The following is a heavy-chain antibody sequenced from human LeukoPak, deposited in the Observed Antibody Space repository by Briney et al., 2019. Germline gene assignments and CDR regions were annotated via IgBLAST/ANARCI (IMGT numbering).Heavy chain of an antibody. CDR1: GFTVSSNY. D-gene: IGHD6-13*01. J-gene: IGHJ4*02. CDR3: ARDAGFYSSSYVR. Sequence: GFLRLSCAASGFTVSSNYMSWVRQAPGKGLEWVSVIYSGGSTYYADSVKGRFTISRDNSKNTLYLQMNSLRAEDTAVYYCARDAGFYSSSYVRWGQGTLVTVSS. CDR2: IYSGGST. V-gene: IGHV3-53*01.